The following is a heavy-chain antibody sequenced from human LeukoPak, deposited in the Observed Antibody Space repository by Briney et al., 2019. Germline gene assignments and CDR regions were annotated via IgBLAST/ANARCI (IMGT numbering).Heavy chain of an antibody. Sequence: GESLKISCKGSGYSFSTYWVAWVRQMPGKGLEWMGIIHPGDSDTRYSPSFQGQVTFSADKSISTAYLQWSSLKASDTAMYYCARILYYENDSKRYYRWFDYWGQGTLVTVSS. V-gene: IGHV5-51*01. CDR2: IHPGDSDT. CDR3: ARILYYENDSKRYYRWFDY. CDR1: GYSFSTYW. D-gene: IGHD3-22*01. J-gene: IGHJ4*02.